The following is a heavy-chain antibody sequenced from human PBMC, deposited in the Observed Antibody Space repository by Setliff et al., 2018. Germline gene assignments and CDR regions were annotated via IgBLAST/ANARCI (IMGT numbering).Heavy chain of an antibody. CDR1: GFFFRRYE. CDR3: ARSINGYQQRYDF. V-gene: IGHV3-48*03. CDR2: INSGGTKI. J-gene: IGHJ4*02. Sequence: PWGSLRLSCAASGFFFRRYEMNWVRQTPGKGLEWVSYINSGGTKIYYADSVEGRFTISRDNGKNSLFLQMNSVRAEDTAVYYCARSINGYQQRYDFWGQGALVTVSS. D-gene: IGHD3-16*01.